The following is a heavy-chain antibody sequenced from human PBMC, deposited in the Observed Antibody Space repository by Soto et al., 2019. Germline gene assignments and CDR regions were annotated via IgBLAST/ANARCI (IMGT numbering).Heavy chain of an antibody. CDR3: AGSVGGSNETLDS. CDR2: MNPDSGNT. V-gene: IGHV1-8*01. D-gene: IGHD1-1*01. CDR1: GYTFTSYD. J-gene: IGHJ2*01. Sequence: QVQLVQSGAEVRTPGASVKVSCKASGYTFTSYDINWVRQATGQGPEWMGWMNPDSGNTGYVQKFQGRVTRTRNTAKSTPYMGRGSWSSEDTAVSYCAGSVGGSNETLDSGGRGPLLPVPS.